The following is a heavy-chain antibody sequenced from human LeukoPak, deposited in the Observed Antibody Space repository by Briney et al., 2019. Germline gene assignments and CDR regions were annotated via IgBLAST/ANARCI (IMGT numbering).Heavy chain of an antibody. Sequence: PGGSLGLSCAVSGFTFTSYGMSWVRQAPGKGLEWVSSISGGGGSTHYADSVKGRFTISRDNSKNTLYLQMNSLRAEDTAVYYCAKAPTYYYGSGSHSVLDYWGQGTLVTVSS. J-gene: IGHJ4*02. CDR2: ISGGGGST. CDR3: AKAPTYYYGSGSHSVLDY. V-gene: IGHV3-23*01. CDR1: GFTFTSYG. D-gene: IGHD3-10*01.